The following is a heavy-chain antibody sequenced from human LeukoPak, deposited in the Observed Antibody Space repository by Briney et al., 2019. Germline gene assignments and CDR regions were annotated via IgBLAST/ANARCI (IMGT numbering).Heavy chain of an antibody. CDR2: ISSSSSYL. Sequence: GGSLRLSCVAPGFTFSTCTMNWVRQAPGKGLEWVSSISSSSSYLYYADSVKGRFTISRDNAKNSLYLQMNSLRAEDTAVYYCAKPVDSSSSYGKGFNYWGQGTLVTVSS. V-gene: IGHV3-21*01. D-gene: IGHD6-13*01. CDR1: GFTFSTCT. J-gene: IGHJ4*02. CDR3: AKPVDSSSSYGKGFNY.